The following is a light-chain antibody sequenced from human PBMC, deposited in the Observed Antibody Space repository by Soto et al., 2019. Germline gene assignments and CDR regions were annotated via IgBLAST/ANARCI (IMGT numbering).Light chain of an antibody. CDR1: QSVSSY. CDR2: DAS. V-gene: IGKV3-11*01. J-gene: IGKJ2*01. Sequence: EIVLTQSPATLSLSPGERATLSCRASQSVSSYLAWYQQKPGQAPRLLIYDASNRATGIPARFSGSGSGTEFTLTISSQEPEDFAVYYCQQRSNWPPYTFGQGTKLEIK. CDR3: QQRSNWPPYT.